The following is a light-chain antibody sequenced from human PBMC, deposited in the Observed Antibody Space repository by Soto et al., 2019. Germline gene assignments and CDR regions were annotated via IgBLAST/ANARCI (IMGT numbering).Light chain of an antibody. V-gene: IGKV3-20*01. CDR3: QQHGSSPPVT. CDR1: QSVSSSY. CDR2: GAS. Sequence: EIVLTQSPGTLSLSPGERATLSCRASQSVSSSYLAWYRQKPGQAPRLLIYGASSRATGIPDRFSGSGSGTDFTLTISRLEPEDFAVYYCQQHGSSPPVTFGQGTKVDIK. J-gene: IGKJ1*01.